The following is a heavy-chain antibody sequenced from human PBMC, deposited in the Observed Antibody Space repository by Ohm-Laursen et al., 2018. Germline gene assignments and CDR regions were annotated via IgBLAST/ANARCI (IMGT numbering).Heavy chain of an antibody. J-gene: IGHJ6*02. CDR2: IYTSGST. CDR1: GGSISSYY. D-gene: IGHD6-19*01. V-gene: IGHV4-4*07. CDR3: ARDKGWLVHDDYYYYGMDV. Sequence: GTLSLTCTVSGGSISSYYWSWIRQPAGKGLEWIGRIYTSGSTNYNPSLKSRVTMSVDTSKNQFSLKLSSVTAADTAVYYCARDKGWLVHDDYYYYGMDVWGQGTTVTVSS.